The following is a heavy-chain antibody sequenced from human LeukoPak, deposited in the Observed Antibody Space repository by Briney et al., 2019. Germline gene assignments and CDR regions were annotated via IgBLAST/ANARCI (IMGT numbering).Heavy chain of an antibody. Sequence: GGSLRLSCAASGFTFSSYEMNWVRQAPGRGLEWVPYISGGGSTTYYADSVKGRFTISRDNAKNSLDLQMNSLRTEDTAVYYCASFTDYWGQGTLVTVSS. CDR2: ISGGGSTT. V-gene: IGHV3-48*03. CDR3: ASFTDY. J-gene: IGHJ4*02. CDR1: GFTFSSYE.